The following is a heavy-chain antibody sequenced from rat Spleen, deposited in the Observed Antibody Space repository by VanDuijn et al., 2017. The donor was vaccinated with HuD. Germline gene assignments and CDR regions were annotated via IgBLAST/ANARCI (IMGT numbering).Heavy chain of an antibody. V-gene: IGHV5-29*01. J-gene: IGHJ2*01. CDR2: ISYDGSST. CDR3: ARYRDSYGHVGIFDY. CDR1: GFTFSNYG. D-gene: IGHD1-12*01. Sequence: EVQLVESGGGLVQPGRSLKLSCAASGFTFSNYGMHWIRQAPTKGLEWVATISYDGSSTYYRDSVKGRFTISRDNAKSTLYLQMDSLRSEDTATYYCARYRDSYGHVGIFDYWGQGVMVTVSS.